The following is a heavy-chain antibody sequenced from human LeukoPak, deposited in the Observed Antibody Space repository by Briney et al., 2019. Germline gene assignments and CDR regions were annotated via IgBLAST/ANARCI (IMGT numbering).Heavy chain of an antibody. V-gene: IGHV4-34*01. Sequence: SSETLSLTCAVYGGSFSGYYWSWIRQPPGKGLEWIGEINHSGSTNYNPSLKSRVTISVDTSKNQFSLKLSSVTAADTAVYYCARGLWDIVVVPAANNFDYWGQGTLVTVSS. CDR3: ARGLWDIVVVPAANNFDY. CDR1: GGSFSGYY. D-gene: IGHD2-2*01. CDR2: INHSGST. J-gene: IGHJ4*02.